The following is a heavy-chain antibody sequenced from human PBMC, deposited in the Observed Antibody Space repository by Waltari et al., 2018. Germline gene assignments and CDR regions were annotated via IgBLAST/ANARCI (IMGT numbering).Heavy chain of an antibody. CDR2: INGNSGST. CDR1: GGSFSSYW. V-gene: IGHV4-59*12. J-gene: IGHJ4*02. Sequence: QVQLQESGPGLVKPSETLSLTCAVSGGSFSSYWWSWIRQPPGKGLEWIGEINGNSGSTNDNPSLKSRVTISKDASKNQFSLKLSSVTASDTAVYYCARDPLGDYFDYWGQGVLVTVSS. CDR3: ARDPLGDYFDY.